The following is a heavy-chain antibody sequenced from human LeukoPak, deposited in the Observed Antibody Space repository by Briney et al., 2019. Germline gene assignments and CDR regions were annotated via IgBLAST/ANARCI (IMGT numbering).Heavy chain of an antibody. CDR3: ARAYRYSGYDQGFDY. D-gene: IGHD5-12*01. J-gene: IGHJ4*02. V-gene: IGHV3-53*04. CDR1: GFTFSSHA. CDR2: IYSGGST. Sequence: GGSLRLSCGTSGFTFSSHAMSWVRQAPGKGLEWVSVIYSGGSTYYADSVKGRFTISRHNSKNTLYLQMNSLRAEDTAVYYCARAYRYSGYDQGFDYWGQGTLVTVSS.